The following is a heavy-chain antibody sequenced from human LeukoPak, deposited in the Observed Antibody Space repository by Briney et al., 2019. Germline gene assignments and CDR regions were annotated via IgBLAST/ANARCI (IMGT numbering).Heavy chain of an antibody. J-gene: IGHJ4*02. CDR2: ISSSGSTI. Sequence: GGSLRLSCAASGSTFSSYEMNWVRQAPGKGLEWVSYISSSGSTIYYADSVKGRFTISRDNAKNSLYLQMNSLRAEDTAVYYCARKNYYDSSSIDYWGQGTLVTVSS. V-gene: IGHV3-48*03. CDR1: GSTFSSYE. D-gene: IGHD3-22*01. CDR3: ARKNYYDSSSIDY.